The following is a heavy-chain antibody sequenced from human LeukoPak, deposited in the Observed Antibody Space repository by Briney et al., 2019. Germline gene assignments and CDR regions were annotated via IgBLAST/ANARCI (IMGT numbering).Heavy chain of an antibody. Sequence: GGSLRLSCTASGFTFSNYGMNWVRQAPGKGLEWVSTISCSGGSTYYADSAKGRFTISRDNSMNTLYLQMNGLRAEDTAVYYCAKAPPYCPNGICHLDYWGQGALVTVSS. CDR3: AKAPPYCPNGICHLDY. D-gene: IGHD2-8*01. CDR1: GFTFSNYG. CDR2: ISCSGGST. V-gene: IGHV3-23*01. J-gene: IGHJ4*02.